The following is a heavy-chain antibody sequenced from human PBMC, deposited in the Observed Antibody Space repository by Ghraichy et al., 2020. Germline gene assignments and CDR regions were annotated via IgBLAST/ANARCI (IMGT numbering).Heavy chain of an antibody. J-gene: IGHJ4*02. CDR3: ASHGYSSSWYAPAAVDY. Sequence: SQTLSLTCTVSGGSISSYYWSWIRQPPGKGLEWIGYIYYSGSTNYNPSLKSRVTISVDTSKNQFSLKLSSVTAADTAVYYCASHGYSSSWYAPAAVDYWGQGTLVTVSS. D-gene: IGHD6-13*01. CDR2: IYYSGST. V-gene: IGHV4-59*01. CDR1: GGSISSYY.